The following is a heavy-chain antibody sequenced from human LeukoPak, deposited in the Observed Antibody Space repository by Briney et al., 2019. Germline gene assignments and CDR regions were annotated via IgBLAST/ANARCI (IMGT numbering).Heavy chain of an antibody. CDR2: TYYRSRWSY. Sequence: SQTLSLTCAISGDSVSSSTAAWNWIRQSPSRGLEWLGRTYYRSRWSYEYTTSVESRITINADTSENQFSLQLKSVTPEDTSVYFYARFAYGAPDYWGQGTLVTVSS. J-gene: IGHJ4*02. V-gene: IGHV6-1*01. CDR3: ARFAYGAPDY. CDR1: GDSVSSSTAA. D-gene: IGHD3-10*01.